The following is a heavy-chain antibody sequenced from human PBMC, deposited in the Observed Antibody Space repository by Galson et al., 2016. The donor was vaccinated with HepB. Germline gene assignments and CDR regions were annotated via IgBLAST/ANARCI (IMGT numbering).Heavy chain of an antibody. CDR3: AKSGIRSGDDLFHGRYLDY. CDR1: GFTFNNYA. CDR2: VSGVGEST. Sequence: SLRLSCAASGFTFNNYAMTWVRQAPGRGLEWVSAVSGVGESTNYADSVKGRFTISRDNSKDTLYLQRSSLRAEDTAVYYCAKSGIRSGDDLFHGRYLDYWVQGTLVTVSS. D-gene: IGHD5-12*01. V-gene: IGHV3-23*01. J-gene: IGHJ4*02.